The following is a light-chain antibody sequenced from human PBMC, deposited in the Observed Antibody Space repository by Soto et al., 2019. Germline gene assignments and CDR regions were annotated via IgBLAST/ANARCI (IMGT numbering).Light chain of an antibody. CDR3: HQYNCYWT. V-gene: IGKV1-5*03. J-gene: IGKJ1*01. CDR2: KAS. CDR1: QSISSW. Sequence: DIQMTQSPSTLSASVGDRVTITCRASQSISSWLAWYQQKPGKAPKLLIYKASSLESGVPSRFRGSGFGTEYTITISRLQHHYFAPYYRHQYNCYWTFGQGTKVEIK.